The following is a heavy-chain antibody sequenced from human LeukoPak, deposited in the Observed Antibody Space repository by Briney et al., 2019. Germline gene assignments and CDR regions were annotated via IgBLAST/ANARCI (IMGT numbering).Heavy chain of an antibody. J-gene: IGHJ5*02. CDR1: GFTFSSYE. Sequence: GGSLRLSCAASGFTFSSYEMNWVRQAPGKGLEWVSYISSSGSTIYYADSVKGRFTISRDNAKNSLYLQMNSLGAEDTAVYYCAKDLAVAVAGTVAWGQGTLVTVSS. V-gene: IGHV3-48*03. CDR2: ISSSGSTI. CDR3: AKDLAVAVAGTVA. D-gene: IGHD6-19*01.